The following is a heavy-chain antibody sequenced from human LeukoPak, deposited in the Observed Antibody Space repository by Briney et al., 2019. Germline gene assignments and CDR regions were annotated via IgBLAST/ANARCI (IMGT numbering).Heavy chain of an antibody. J-gene: IGHJ3*01. CDR1: GFTFSSHT. Sequence: KPGGSLRLSCAASGFTFSSHTMHWVRQAPGKGLEWVSSISSTSTSIYHADSVKGRFTISRDNTKNSLYLQMDSLRAEDTAVYYCARGFRAFDFWAQGTMVTVSS. CDR3: ARGFRAFDF. V-gene: IGHV3-21*01. CDR2: ISSTSTSI.